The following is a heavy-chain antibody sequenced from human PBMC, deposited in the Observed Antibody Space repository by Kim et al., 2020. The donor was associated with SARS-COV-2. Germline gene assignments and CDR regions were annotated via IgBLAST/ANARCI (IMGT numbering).Heavy chain of an antibody. Sequence: SVKVSCKASGGTFSSYAISWVRQAPGQGLEWMGGIIPIFGTANSAQKFQGRVTITADESTSTAYMELSSLRSEDTAVYYCARDREEVVVAATLYYYGMDVWGQGTTVTVSS. CDR3: ARDREEVVVAATLYYYGMDV. CDR1: GGTFSSYA. V-gene: IGHV1-69*13. CDR2: IIPIFGTA. J-gene: IGHJ6*02. D-gene: IGHD2-15*01.